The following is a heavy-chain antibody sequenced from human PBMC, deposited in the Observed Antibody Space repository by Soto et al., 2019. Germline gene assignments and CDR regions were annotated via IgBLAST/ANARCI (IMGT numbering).Heavy chain of an antibody. D-gene: IGHD3-22*01. CDR2: ISYDGSNK. CDR3: AKDAPYYYDSSGYYGPFDY. CDR1: GFTFSSYG. Sequence: GESLKISCAASGFTFSSYGIHWVRQAPGKGLDWVALISYDGSNKYYADSVKGRFTISRDNSKNTLFLQMNSLRAEDTAMYYCAKDAPYYYDSSGYYGPFDYWGQGTLVTVSS. V-gene: IGHV3-30*18. J-gene: IGHJ4*02.